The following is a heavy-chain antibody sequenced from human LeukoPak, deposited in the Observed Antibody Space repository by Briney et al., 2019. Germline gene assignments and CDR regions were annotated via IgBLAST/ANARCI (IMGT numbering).Heavy chain of an antibody. CDR3: AREQQLVPIFDY. CDR1: GGTFSSYA. J-gene: IGHJ4*02. V-gene: IGHV1-69*05. D-gene: IGHD6-13*01. Sequence: ASVKVSCKASGGTFSSYAISWVRQAPGQGLEWMGGIIPIFGTGNYAQKFQGRVTITTDEPTSTAYMELSSLRSEDTAVYYCAREQQLVPIFDYWGQGTLVTVSS. CDR2: IIPIFGTG.